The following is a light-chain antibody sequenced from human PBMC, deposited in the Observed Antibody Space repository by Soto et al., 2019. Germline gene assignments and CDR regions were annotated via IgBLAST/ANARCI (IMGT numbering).Light chain of an antibody. Sequence: QSVLTQPASVSGSPGQSIAISCTGTSSDVGTYNLVSWYQQHPGKAPKLMIYEATKRPSGISDRFSGSKSGNTASLIISGLQAEDEADYFCCSYAGSSTFVFGTGTKVTVL. CDR1: SSDVGTYNL. CDR2: EAT. CDR3: CSYAGSSTFV. J-gene: IGLJ1*01. V-gene: IGLV2-23*01.